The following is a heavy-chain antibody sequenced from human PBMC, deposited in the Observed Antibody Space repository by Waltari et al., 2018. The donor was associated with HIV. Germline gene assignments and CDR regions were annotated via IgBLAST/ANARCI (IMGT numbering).Heavy chain of an antibody. V-gene: IGHV4-39*07. J-gene: IGHJ4*02. CDR2: IYYSGGT. CDR3: ARGVKGFWSGHFDY. D-gene: IGHD3-3*01. Sequence: QLQLQESGPGLVKPSETLSLTCTVSGGSISSSSYYWGWIRQPPGKGLEWIGSIYYSGGTYYNPSLKSRVTISVDTSKNQFSLKLSSVTAADTAVYYCARGVKGFWSGHFDYWGQGTLVTVSS. CDR1: GGSISSSSYY.